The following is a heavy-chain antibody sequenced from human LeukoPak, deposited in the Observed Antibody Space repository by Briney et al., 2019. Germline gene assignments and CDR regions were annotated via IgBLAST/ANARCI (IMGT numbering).Heavy chain of an antibody. Sequence: TGGSLRLSCAGSGFSFSSYGMHWVRQAPGKGLEWVAFIRYDGSNKYYADSVKGRFTTSRDNSKNTLYLQMNSLRAEDTAVYYCARDLDSSTWYRGFDYWGQGTLITVSS. J-gene: IGHJ4*02. D-gene: IGHD6-13*01. CDR2: IRYDGSNK. CDR3: ARDLDSSTWYRGFDY. CDR1: GFSFSSYG. V-gene: IGHV3-30*02.